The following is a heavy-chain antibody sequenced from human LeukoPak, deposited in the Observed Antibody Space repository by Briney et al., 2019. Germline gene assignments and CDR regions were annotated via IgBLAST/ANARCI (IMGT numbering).Heavy chain of an antibody. D-gene: IGHD2-15*01. CDR2: IYYSGST. J-gene: IGHJ4*02. CDR1: GGSISSGGYY. V-gene: IGHV4-31*03. CDR3: ARASGGSCYSNFDY. Sequence: SETLSLTCTVSGGSISSGGYYWSWIRQHPGKGLEWIGYIYYSGSTYYNPSLKSRVTISVDTSKNQFSLKLSSVTAADTAVYYCARASGGSCYSNFDYWGQGTLVTVSS.